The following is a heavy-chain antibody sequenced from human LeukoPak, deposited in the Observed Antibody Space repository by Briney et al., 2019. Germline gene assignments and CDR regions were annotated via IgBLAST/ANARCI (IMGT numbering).Heavy chain of an antibody. CDR2: IYYSGST. CDR3: ARDRVLYGSDAFDI. D-gene: IGHD3-10*01. J-gene: IGHJ3*02. Sequence: PSETLSLTCTVSGGSSSSYYWSWTRQPPGKGLEWIGNIYYSGSTNYNPSLKSRVTISVDTSKNQFSLKLISVTAADTAVYYCARDRVLYGSDAFDIWGQGTMVTVSS. V-gene: IGHV4-59*12. CDR1: GGSSSSYY.